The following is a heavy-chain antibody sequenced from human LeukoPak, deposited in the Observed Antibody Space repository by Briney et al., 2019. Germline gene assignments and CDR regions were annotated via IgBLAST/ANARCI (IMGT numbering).Heavy chain of an antibody. Sequence: GESLQISCKGSGYSFTSYWIGWVRPMPGKGLEWMGIIYPGDSDTRYSPSFQGQVTISADKSISTAYLQWSSLKASDTAMYYCARQSTAIDYYYGMDVWGQGTTVTVSS. CDR3: ARQSTAIDYYYGMDV. D-gene: IGHD5-18*01. J-gene: IGHJ6*02. CDR2: IYPGDSDT. CDR1: GYSFTSYW. V-gene: IGHV5-51*01.